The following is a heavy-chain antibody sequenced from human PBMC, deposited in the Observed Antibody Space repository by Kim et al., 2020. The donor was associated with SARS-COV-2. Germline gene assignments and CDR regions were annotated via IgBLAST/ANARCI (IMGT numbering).Heavy chain of an antibody. D-gene: IGHD5-12*01. CDR2: IYYSGST. Sequence: SETLSLTCTVSDGSISSSSYYWGWIRQPPGKGLEWIGSIYYSGSTYYNPSLKSRVTISVDTSKNQFSLKLSSVTAADTPVYYCARLGGATIKFDYWGKGT. V-gene: IGHV4-39*01. CDR3: ARLGGATIKFDY. CDR1: DGSISSSSYY. J-gene: IGHJ4*02.